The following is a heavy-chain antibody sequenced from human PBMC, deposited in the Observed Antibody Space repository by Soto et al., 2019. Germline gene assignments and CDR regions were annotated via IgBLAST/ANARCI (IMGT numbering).Heavy chain of an antibody. CDR1: GFTFDNYA. J-gene: IGHJ4*02. V-gene: IGHV3-23*01. D-gene: IGHD2-2*01. CDR2: ITTAGDHT. CDR3: AKDMTSTWAARPPPEY. Sequence: PGGSLRLSCAASGFTFDNYAMSWVRQAPGKGLEWVSGITTAGDHTYYADSVKGRFAVSRDNSKNTLYLQMNSLRAEDTAVYYCAKDMTSTWAARPPPEYWGPGTLVTVS.